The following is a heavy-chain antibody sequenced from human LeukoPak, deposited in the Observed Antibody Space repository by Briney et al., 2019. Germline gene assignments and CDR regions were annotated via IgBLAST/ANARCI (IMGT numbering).Heavy chain of an antibody. CDR2: INVVNGDT. CDR1: GYTFTNYA. D-gene: IGHD1-26*01. CDR3: VRDGYSYGRKDAFDI. V-gene: IGHV1-3*01. Sequence: ASVTVSCTASGYTFTNYAIHWVRQAPGQRLEWMGWINVVNGDTKYSQKFQGRVTIIRDTSASTAYMELSSLRSVDTAVYYCVRDGYSYGRKDAFDIWGQGTMVTVSS. J-gene: IGHJ3*02.